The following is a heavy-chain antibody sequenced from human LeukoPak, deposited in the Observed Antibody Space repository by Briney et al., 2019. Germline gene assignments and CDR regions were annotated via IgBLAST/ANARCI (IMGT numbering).Heavy chain of an antibody. J-gene: IGHJ6*01. V-gene: IGHV3-21*01. Sequence: GASLRLSCAASGFIFSNYAMSWVRQAPGKGLEWVSSISSSSSYIYYADSVKGRFTISRDNAKNSLYLQMNSLRAEDTAVYYCARAGYCSSTSPCIMDVWGQGTTVTVSS. CDR2: ISSSSSYI. CDR3: ARAGYCSSTSPCIMDV. CDR1: GFIFSNYA. D-gene: IGHD2-2*01.